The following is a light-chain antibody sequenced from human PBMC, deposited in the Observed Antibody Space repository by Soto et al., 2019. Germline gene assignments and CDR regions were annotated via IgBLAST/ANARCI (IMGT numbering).Light chain of an antibody. Sequence: QSALTQPASVSGSPGQSITISCTGTSSDVGGYNYVSWYPQHPGKAPKLMIYEVSNRSSGVSNRFSGSKSGNTASLTISGLQAEDEADYYCSSYTSSSTVVFGGGTKLTVL. V-gene: IGLV2-14*01. J-gene: IGLJ2*01. CDR3: SSYTSSSTVV. CDR2: EVS. CDR1: SSDVGGYNY.